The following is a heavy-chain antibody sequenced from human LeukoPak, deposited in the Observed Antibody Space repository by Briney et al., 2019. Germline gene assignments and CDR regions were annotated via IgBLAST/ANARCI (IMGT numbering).Heavy chain of an antibody. Sequence: GGSLRLSCEASGFTFSSYSMNWVRQAPGKGLEWVGRIKSKTDGGTTDYAAPVKGRVTISRDDSKNTLYLQMNSLKTEDTAVYYCTTGITMVRGDYYYYMDVWGKGTTVTISS. CDR3: TTGITMVRGDYYYYMDV. V-gene: IGHV3-15*01. CDR1: GFTFSSYS. J-gene: IGHJ6*03. CDR2: IKSKTDGGTT. D-gene: IGHD3-10*01.